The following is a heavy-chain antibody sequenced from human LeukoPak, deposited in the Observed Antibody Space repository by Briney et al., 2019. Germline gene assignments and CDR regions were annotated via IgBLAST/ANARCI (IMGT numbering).Heavy chain of an antibody. CDR3: ARDQSYNWNYHY. CDR2: INPNSGGT. CDR1: GYTFTGYY. Sequence: GASVKVSCEASGYTFTGYYMHWARQAPGQGLEWMGWINPNSGGTNYAQKFQGRVTMTRDTSISTAYMELSRLRSDDTAVYYCARDQSYNWNYHYWGQGTLVTVSS. V-gene: IGHV1-2*02. J-gene: IGHJ4*02. D-gene: IGHD1-7*01.